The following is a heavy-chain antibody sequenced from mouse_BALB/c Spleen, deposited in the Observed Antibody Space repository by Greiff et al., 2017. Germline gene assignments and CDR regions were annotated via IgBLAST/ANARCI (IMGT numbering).Heavy chain of an antibody. CDR1: GYTFTSYY. Sequence: QVQLQQPGAELVKPGASVKLSCTASGYTFTSYYMYWVKQRPGQGLEWIGGINPSNGGTNFNEKFKSKATLTVDKSSSTAYMQLSSLTSEDSAVYYCTRGDYGWYFEVWGAGTTVTVSS. V-gene: IGHV1S81*02. J-gene: IGHJ1*01. CDR2: INPSNGGT. D-gene: IGHD2-4*01. CDR3: TRGDYGWYFEV.